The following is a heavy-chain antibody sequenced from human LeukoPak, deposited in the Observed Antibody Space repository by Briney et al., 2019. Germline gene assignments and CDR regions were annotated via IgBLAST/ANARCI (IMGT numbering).Heavy chain of an antibody. Sequence: GASVKVSCKASGYTFTSYDINWVRQATGQGLEWMGWMNPNSGNTGYAQKFQGRVTITRNTSISTAYMELSSLRSEDTAVYYCARVSDLVVSAARLIPYYYYYYMDVWGKGTTVTVSS. J-gene: IGHJ6*03. CDR1: GYTFTSYD. V-gene: IGHV1-8*03. D-gene: IGHD2-2*01. CDR3: ARVSDLVVSAARLIPYYYYYYMDV. CDR2: MNPNSGNT.